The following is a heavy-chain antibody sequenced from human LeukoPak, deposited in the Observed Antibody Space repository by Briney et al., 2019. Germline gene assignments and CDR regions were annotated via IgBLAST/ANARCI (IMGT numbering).Heavy chain of an antibody. CDR3: AKSNGYGLIDI. V-gene: IGHV4-59*12. CDR1: GFTFSSYA. CDR2: IFYRGST. D-gene: IGHD2-2*03. Sequence: PGGSLRLSCAASGFTFSSYAMSWVRQAPGKGLEWIGNIFYRGSTYYGPSLKSRVTISLDTSKNQFSLNLNSVTAADTAVYYCAKSNGYGLIDIWGQGTMVTVSS. J-gene: IGHJ3*02.